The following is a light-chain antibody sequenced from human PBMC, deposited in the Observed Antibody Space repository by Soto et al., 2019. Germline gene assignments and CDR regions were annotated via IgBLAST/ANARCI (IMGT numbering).Light chain of an antibody. CDR2: AAS. J-gene: IGKJ1*01. CDR3: QQSYSTTWT. V-gene: IGKV1-39*01. CDR1: QSISSW. Sequence: DIQMTQSPSTLSASVGDRVTITCRASQSISSWLAWYQQKPGKAPKLLIYAASSLQSGVPSRFSGSGSETDFTLTISSLQPEDFATYSCQQSYSTTWTFGQGTKVDIK.